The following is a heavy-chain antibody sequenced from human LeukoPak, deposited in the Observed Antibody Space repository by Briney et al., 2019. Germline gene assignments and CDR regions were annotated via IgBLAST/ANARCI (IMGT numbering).Heavy chain of an antibody. J-gene: IGHJ4*02. D-gene: IGHD1-26*01. V-gene: IGHV3-7*01. Sequence: PGGSLRLPCAASGFTFSSYWMSWVRQAPGKGLEWVANIKQDGSEKYYVDSVKGRFTISRDNAKNSLYLQMNSLRAEDTAVYYCARHSRAIVGATVYRGYFDYWGQGTLVTVSS. CDR2: IKQDGSEK. CDR1: GFTFSSYW. CDR3: ARHSRAIVGATVYRGYFDY.